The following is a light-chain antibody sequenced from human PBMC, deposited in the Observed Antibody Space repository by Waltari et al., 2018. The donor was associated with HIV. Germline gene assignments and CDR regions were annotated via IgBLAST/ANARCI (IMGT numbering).Light chain of an antibody. Sequence: DIQMTQSPSSLSASVGDGVTITCRASQNISSYLNWYQQKPGKAPNLLIYAASNLLSGVSSRFGGSGSGRDFSLTISNLRREDFATYYCQQSYTTSITFGQGTLLEIK. CDR2: AAS. J-gene: IGKJ5*01. CDR3: QQSYTTSIT. CDR1: QNISSY. V-gene: IGKV1-39*01.